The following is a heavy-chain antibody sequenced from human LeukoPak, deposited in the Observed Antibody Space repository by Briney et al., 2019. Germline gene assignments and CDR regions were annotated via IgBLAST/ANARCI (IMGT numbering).Heavy chain of an antibody. CDR1: GGSISSYY. CDR3: ARSSGSGTTPIYFDY. J-gene: IGHJ4*02. D-gene: IGHD1-14*01. Sequence: SETLSLTCTVSGGSISSYYWSWIRQPPGKGLEWIGYIYYSGSTNYNPSLKSRVTISVDTSKNQFSLKLSSVTAADTAVYYCARSSGSGTTPIYFDYWAGEPWSPSPQ. CDR2: IYYSGST. V-gene: IGHV4-59*01.